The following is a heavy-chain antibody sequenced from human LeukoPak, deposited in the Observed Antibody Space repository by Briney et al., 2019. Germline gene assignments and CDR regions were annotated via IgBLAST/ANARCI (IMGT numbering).Heavy chain of an antibody. CDR3: PRGFQSGDSPV. J-gene: IGHJ4*02. Sequence: GGSLRLSCVPSGFSVSAYSLSWVRQAPGKGLEWVAKIKKDGSEKDYVDSVKGRFTISRDDAKGSLYLQLNSLRVEDTAVYYCPRGFQSGDSPVWGQGTLVTVSS. CDR1: GFSVSAYS. D-gene: IGHD2-21*02. CDR2: IKKDGSEK. V-gene: IGHV3-7*01.